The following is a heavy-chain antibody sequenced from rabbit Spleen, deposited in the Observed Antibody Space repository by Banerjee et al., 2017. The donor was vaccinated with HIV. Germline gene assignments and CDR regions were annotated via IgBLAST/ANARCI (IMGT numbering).Heavy chain of an antibody. J-gene: IGHJ4*01. V-gene: IGHV1S45*01. D-gene: IGHD1-1*01. CDR2: INAATGKG. Sequence: QEQLVESGGGLVKPEGSLTLTCKASGFSFSDSNVSCWGRPAPGKGLEWMAFINAATGKGDYAWWAEGRFTTTKTSQTTVTLQMTSLTAADTATYFCARDLTGVIGWNFNLWGPGTLVTVS. CDR3: ARDLTGVIGWNFNL. CDR1: GFSFSDSNV.